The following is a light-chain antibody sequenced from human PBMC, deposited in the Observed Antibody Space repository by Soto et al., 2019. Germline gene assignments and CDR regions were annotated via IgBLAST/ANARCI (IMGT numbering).Light chain of an antibody. CDR1: QSVSSY. CDR2: DAS. Sequence: EIVLTQSPATLSLSPGERATLSCRASQSVSSYLAWYQQKPGQAPRLLIYDASNRATGIPARFSGSGSGTDFTLTISRLEPEDFAVYYCQQRSNWPPPFGQGTKVEIK. J-gene: IGKJ1*01. CDR3: QQRSNWPPP. V-gene: IGKV3-11*01.